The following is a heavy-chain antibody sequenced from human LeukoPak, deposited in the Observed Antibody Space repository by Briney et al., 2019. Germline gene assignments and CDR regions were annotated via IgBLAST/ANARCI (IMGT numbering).Heavy chain of an antibody. V-gene: IGHV1-18*01. Sequence: ASVMVSCKASGYTFNTYGISWVRQAPGQGLEWMGWISTYDGNTNYAQNLQGRVTMTTDTSTRTAYMELRSLRSGDTAVYYCARWSYSSDWYFGTFDIWGQGTTVTISS. D-gene: IGHD6-19*01. CDR1: GYTFNTYG. J-gene: IGHJ3*02. CDR3: ARWSYSSDWYFGTFDI. CDR2: ISTYDGNT.